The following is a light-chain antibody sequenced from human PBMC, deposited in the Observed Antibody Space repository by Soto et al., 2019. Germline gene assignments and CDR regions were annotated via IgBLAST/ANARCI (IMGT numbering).Light chain of an antibody. Sequence: IGLPQSPATLSLSPGERATLSCRSSQTVSSSLAWYQQKPGQAPRLLIYEASNRATGIPARFSGSGSGADFTLTISSLEPEDFALYYCQQHINWPLTFGGGTKVDIK. V-gene: IGKV3-11*01. CDR1: QTVSSS. CDR3: QQHINWPLT. CDR2: EAS. J-gene: IGKJ4*01.